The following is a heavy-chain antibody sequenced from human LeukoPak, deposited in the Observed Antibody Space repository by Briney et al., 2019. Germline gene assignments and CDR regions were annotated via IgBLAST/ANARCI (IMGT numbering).Heavy chain of an antibody. V-gene: IGHV1-2*02. D-gene: IGHD2-21*01. Sequence: ASVKVSCMASGYTFIGYYMHGVRQAPGQGLEWMGWTNPNSGGTNYAQKFQGRVTMTRDTSISTAYMELSSLRSDDTAVYYCARGLTPLFHFDYWGQGTLVTVSS. CDR1: GYTFIGYY. CDR3: ARGLTPLFHFDY. J-gene: IGHJ4*02. CDR2: TNPNSGGT.